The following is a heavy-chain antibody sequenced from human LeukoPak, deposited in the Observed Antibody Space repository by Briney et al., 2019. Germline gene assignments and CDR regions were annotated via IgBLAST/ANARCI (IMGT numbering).Heavy chain of an antibody. D-gene: IGHD5-18*01. CDR2: ISETGDGT. CDR1: GFIFSSYA. V-gene: IGHV3-23*01. CDR3: VKGGYTYAYGY. J-gene: IGHJ4*02. Sequence: GGSLRLSCAASGFIFSSYAMSWVRQAPRKGLEWVSAISETGDGTFYSDSAKGRFTISRDNSKNTLYLQMNSLRADDTAVYYCVKGGYTYAYGYWGRGTLATVSS.